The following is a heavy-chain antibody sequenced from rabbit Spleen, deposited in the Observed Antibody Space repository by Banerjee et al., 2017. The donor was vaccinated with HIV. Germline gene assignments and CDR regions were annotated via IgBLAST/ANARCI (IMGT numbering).Heavy chain of an antibody. Sequence: QEQLEESGGGLVKPEGSLTLTCKASGFSFSSEYDMCWVRQAPGKGLEWIGYIDPIFGITYFANWAKGRFTISKTSSTTVTLQMTSLTAADTATYFCAREKSGNHGHDLWGPGTLVTVS. CDR1: GFSFSSEYD. CDR2: IDPIFGIT. D-gene: IGHD3-1*01. V-gene: IGHV1S45*01. CDR3: AREKSGNHGHDL. J-gene: IGHJ4*01.